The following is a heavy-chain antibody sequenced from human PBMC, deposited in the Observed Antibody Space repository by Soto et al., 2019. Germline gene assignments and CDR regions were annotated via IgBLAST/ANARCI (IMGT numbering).Heavy chain of an antibody. CDR2: IYYSGST. D-gene: IGHD3-3*02. Sequence: PSETLSLTCTVSGGSISSGDYYWSWIRQPPGKGLEWIGYIYYSGSTYYNPSLKSRVTISVDTSKNQFSLKLSSVTAADTAVYYCARDNILAILYGGMDVWGQGTTLTVSS. CDR3: ARDNILAILYGGMDV. V-gene: IGHV4-30-4*01. CDR1: GGSISSGDYY. J-gene: IGHJ6*02.